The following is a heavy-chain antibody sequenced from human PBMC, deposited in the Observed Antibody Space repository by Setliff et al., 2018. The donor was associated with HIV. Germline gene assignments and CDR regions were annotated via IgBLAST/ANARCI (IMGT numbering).Heavy chain of an antibody. CDR3: ARGALLAVFDFDH. V-gene: IGHV1-24*01. CDR1: GYTLTEVS. Sequence: ASVKVSCKVSGYTLTEVSMHWVRQAPKKGLEWMGYFDPQDGETVHAQKFQGRVTLTEDTSTDTAYMELSGLRSEDTAVYYCARGALLAVFDFDHWGHGTQVTVSS. D-gene: IGHD3-10*01. J-gene: IGHJ4*01. CDR2: FDPQDGET.